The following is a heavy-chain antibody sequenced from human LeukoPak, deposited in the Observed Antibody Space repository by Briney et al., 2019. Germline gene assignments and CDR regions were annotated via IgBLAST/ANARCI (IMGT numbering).Heavy chain of an antibody. D-gene: IGHD2-8*01. J-gene: IGHJ4*02. CDR1: GFTFSSYA. CDR3: AKPRIVLMVYAIPPNFDY. CDR2: ISGSGGST. Sequence: PGGSLRLSCAASGFTFSSYAMSWVRQAPGKGLEWVSAISGSGGSTYYADSVKGRFTISRDNSKNTLYLQMNSLRAEDTAVYYCAKPRIVLMVYAIPPNFDYWGQGTLVTVSS. V-gene: IGHV3-23*01.